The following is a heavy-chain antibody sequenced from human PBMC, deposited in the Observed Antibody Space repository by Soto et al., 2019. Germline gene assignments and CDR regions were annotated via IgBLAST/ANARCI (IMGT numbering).Heavy chain of an antibody. D-gene: IGHD6-19*01. J-gene: IGHJ6*02. CDR3: ARQRGRDSSGWYDYYYGMDV. CDR2: IYPGDSDT. Sequence: PGESLKISCKGSGYSFTSYLIGWVRQMPGKGLEWMGIIYPGDSDTRYSPSFQGQVTISADKSVSTAYLQWSSLKASDTAMYYCARQRGRDSSGWYDYYYGMDVWGQGTTVTVSS. CDR1: GYSFTSYL. V-gene: IGHV5-51*01.